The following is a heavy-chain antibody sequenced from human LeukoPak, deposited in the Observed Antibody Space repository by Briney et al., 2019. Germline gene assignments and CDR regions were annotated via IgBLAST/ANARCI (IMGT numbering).Heavy chain of an antibody. CDR3: AKEGDQFRGYLDA. V-gene: IGHV3-33*06. J-gene: IGHJ6*03. Sequence: GGSLRLYCAASGFTFSRLGMQWVRQAPGKGLEWVAMIWHDGSVEEYAASVKVRFTISRDNSRDTLFLQMNRLRDDDTAVYYCAKEGDQFRGYLDAWGKGATVTVSS. CDR1: GFTFSRLG. CDR2: IWHDGSVE. D-gene: IGHD3-16*01.